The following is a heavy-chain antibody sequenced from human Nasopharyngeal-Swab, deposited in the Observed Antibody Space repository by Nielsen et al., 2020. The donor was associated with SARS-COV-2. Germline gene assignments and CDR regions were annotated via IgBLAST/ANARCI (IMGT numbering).Heavy chain of an antibody. CDR2: IYYSGST. V-gene: IGHV4-31*02. D-gene: IGHD3-22*01. CDR3: ARASTTMIVVVDAFDI. J-gene: IGHJ3*02. Sequence: PGKGLEWIGYIYYSGSTYYNPSLKSRVTISVDTSKNQFSLKLSSVTAADTAVYYCARASTTMIVVVDAFDIWGQGTMVTVSS.